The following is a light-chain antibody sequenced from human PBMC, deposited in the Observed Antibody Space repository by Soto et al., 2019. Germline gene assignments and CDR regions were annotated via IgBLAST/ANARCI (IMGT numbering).Light chain of an antibody. Sequence: QSALTQPASVSASPGQSVTISCTGTSSDIGVYNYVSWYQQHPGKAPKLMIYEVTNRPSGVSNRFSGSKSGNTASLTITGLQAEDEADYYCSSYAGSGTFEIFGGGTKLTVL. CDR1: SSDIGVYNY. J-gene: IGLJ2*01. V-gene: IGLV2-14*01. CDR3: SSYAGSGTFEI. CDR2: EVT.